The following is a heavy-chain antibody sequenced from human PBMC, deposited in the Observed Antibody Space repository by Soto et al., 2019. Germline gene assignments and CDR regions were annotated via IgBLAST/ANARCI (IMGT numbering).Heavy chain of an antibody. CDR1: GYTFFTYD. Sequence: ASVKVSCKASGYTFFTYDISWVRQAPGQGLEWMGWISTYSGDTKYAQKFQGRVTMTTDTSSTTAYLELRSLRSDDTAVYYCARHHGPTTSENWFDPWGQGTLVTVSS. CDR3: ARHHGPTTSENWFDP. D-gene: IGHD5-12*01. CDR2: ISTYSGDT. J-gene: IGHJ5*02. V-gene: IGHV1-18*01.